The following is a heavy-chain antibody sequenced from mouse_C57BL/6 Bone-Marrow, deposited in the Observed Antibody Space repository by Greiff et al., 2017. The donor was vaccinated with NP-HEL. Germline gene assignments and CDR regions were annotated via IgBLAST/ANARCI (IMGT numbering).Heavy chain of an antibody. V-gene: IGHV5-4*01. CDR1: GFTFSSYA. CDR3: ARDTLVGYFDV. Sequence: DVMLVESGGGLVKPGGSLKLSCAASGFTFSSYAMSWVRQTPEKRLEWVSTISDGGSYTYYPDNVKGRFTISRDNAKNNLYLQMSHLKSEDTAMYYCARDTLVGYFDVWGTGTTVTVSS. CDR2: ISDGGSYT. J-gene: IGHJ1*03.